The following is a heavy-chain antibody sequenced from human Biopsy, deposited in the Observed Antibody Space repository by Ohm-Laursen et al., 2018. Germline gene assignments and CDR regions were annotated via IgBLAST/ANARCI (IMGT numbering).Heavy chain of an antibody. CDR2: MNPDSGNT. CDR1: GYTFTTYY. V-gene: IGHV1-8*01. J-gene: IGHJ6*02. Sequence: ASVKVSCKASGYTFTTYYIHWVRQATGQGLEWMGWMNPDSGNTGYAQNFQGRVTMTRNTSISTAYMELSSLRSEDTAVYYCARDYQPTIITIHYYYYGMDVWGQGTTVTVSS. CDR3: ARDYQPTIITIHYYYYGMDV. D-gene: IGHD2-2*01.